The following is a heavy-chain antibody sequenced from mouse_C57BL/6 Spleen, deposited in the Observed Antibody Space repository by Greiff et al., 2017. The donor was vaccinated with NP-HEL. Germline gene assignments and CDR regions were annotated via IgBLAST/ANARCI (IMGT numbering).Heavy chain of an antibody. CDR1: GYSITSGYY. CDR3: ARGLSYYFDY. Sequence: EVQRVESGPGLVKPSQSLSLTCSVTGYSITSGYYWNWIRQFPGNKLEWMGYISYDGSNNYNPSLKNRISITRDTSKNQFFLKLNSVTTEDTATYYCARGLSYYFDYWGQGTTLTVSS. V-gene: IGHV3-6*01. J-gene: IGHJ2*01. D-gene: IGHD1-1*02. CDR2: ISYDGSN.